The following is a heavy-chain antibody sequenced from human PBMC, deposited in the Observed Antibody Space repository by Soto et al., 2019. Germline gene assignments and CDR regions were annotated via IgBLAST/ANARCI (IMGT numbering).Heavy chain of an antibody. Sequence: QVQLQESGPGLVKPSQTLSLTCTVSGGSISSGGYYWSWIRQHPGKGLEWIGHIYYSGSTYYNPSLKSRVTISVDRSKNQFSLKLSSVTAADTAVYYCARGMSYYDSSGYFDAFDIWGQGTMVTVSS. D-gene: IGHD3-22*01. J-gene: IGHJ3*02. CDR1: GGSISSGGYY. CDR3: ARGMSYYDSSGYFDAFDI. CDR2: IYYSGST. V-gene: IGHV4-31*03.